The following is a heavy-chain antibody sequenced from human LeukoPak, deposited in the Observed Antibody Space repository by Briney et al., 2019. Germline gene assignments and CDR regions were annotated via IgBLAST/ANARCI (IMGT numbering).Heavy chain of an antibody. CDR3: AKVIRAMTTVNPIDY. D-gene: IGHD4-17*01. V-gene: IGHV3-23*01. CDR1: GFTFSSYA. CDR2: ISGSGGST. Sequence: GGSLRLSCAASGFTFSSYAMSWVRQAPGKGLEWVSAISGSGGSTYYADSVKGRFTISRDNSKNTLYLQMNSLRAEDTAVYYCAKVIRAMTTVNPIDYWAREPWSPSPQ. J-gene: IGHJ4*02.